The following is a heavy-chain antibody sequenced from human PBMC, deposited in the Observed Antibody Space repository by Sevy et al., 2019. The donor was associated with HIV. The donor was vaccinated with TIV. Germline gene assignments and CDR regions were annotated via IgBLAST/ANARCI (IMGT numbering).Heavy chain of an antibody. D-gene: IGHD5-18*01. V-gene: IGHV3-23*01. J-gene: IGHJ4*02. CDR2: ISGSGDNT. CDR1: GFTFSNYA. CDR3: AKDSGDDNYGLFDY. Sequence: GGSLRLSCGAPGFTFSNYAMSWVRQAPGKGLEWVSSISGSGDNTYNADSVKGRFTVSRDNSKNTLYLQMNSLRAEDTAVYYCAKDSGDDNYGLFDYWGQGTLVTVSS.